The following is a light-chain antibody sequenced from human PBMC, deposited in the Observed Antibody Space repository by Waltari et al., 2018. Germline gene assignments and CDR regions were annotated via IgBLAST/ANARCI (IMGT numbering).Light chain of an antibody. CDR1: QSISSY. CDR2: AAS. J-gene: IGKJ1*01. V-gene: IGKV1-39*01. CDR3: QQSYSTPPT. Sequence: DIQMTQSPSSLSAAVGDRVTITCRASQSISSYLNWYQQKPGKAPKLLIYAASSLQSGVPSRFSGSGSGTEFTLTISSPQPEDFATYYCQQSYSTPPTFGQGTKVEIK.